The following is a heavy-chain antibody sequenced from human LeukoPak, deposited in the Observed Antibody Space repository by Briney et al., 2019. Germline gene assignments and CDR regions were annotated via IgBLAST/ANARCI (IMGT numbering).Heavy chain of an antibody. CDR3: VRDRYDILTGYNDAFDI. D-gene: IGHD3-9*01. CDR1: GFTFTTYW. J-gene: IGHJ3*02. CDR2: IKQDGSEK. V-gene: IGHV3-7*01. Sequence: GGSLRLSCAASGFTFTTYWMSWVRQAPGKGLEWMANIKQDGSEKYYVDSVKGRFTISRDNAKNSLYLQMNSLRAEDTAVYYCVRDRYDILTGYNDAFDIWGQGTMVTVSS.